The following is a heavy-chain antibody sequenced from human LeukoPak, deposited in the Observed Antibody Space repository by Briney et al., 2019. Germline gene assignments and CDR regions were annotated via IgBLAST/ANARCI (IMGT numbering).Heavy chain of an antibody. V-gene: IGHV3-21*01. J-gene: IGHJ6*03. CDR3: ARASIAAANYYYYYMDV. CDR2: ISSSSSSYI. D-gene: IGHD6-13*01. Sequence: GGSLRLSCAASGFTFSSYSMNWVRQAPGKGLEWVSSISSSSSSYIYYADSVKGRFTISRDNAKNSLYLQMNSLRAKDTAVYYCARASIAAANYYYYYMDVWGKGTTVTVSS. CDR1: GFTFSSYS.